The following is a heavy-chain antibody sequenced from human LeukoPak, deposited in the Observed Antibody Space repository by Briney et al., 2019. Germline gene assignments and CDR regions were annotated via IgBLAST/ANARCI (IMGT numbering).Heavy chain of an antibody. CDR1: GGSFSGYY. CDR2: INHSGST. Sequence: SETLSLTCAVYGGSFSGYYWSWIRQPPGKGLEWIGEINHSGSTNYNPSLKSRVTISVDTSKTQFSLKLGSVTAADTAVYYCARVESAHDAFDIWGQGTMVTVSS. J-gene: IGHJ3*02. CDR3: ARVESAHDAFDI. V-gene: IGHV4-34*01.